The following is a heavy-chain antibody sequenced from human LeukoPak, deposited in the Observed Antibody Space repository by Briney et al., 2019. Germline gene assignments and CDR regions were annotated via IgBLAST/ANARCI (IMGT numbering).Heavy chain of an antibody. J-gene: IGHJ4*02. CDR1: GYTFTSYG. D-gene: IGHD6-19*01. CDR3: ARAPQYSSGWYYFDY. CDR2: ISAYNGNT. Sequence: ASAKVSCKASGYTFTSYGISWVRQAPGQGLEWMGWISAYNGNTNYVQKLQGRVTMTTDTSTSTAYMELRSLRSDDTAVYYCARAPQYSSGWYYFDYWGQGTLVTVSS. V-gene: IGHV1-18*01.